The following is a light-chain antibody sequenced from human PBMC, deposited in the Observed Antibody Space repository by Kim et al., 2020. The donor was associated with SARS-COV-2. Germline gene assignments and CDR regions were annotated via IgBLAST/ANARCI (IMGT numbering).Light chain of an antibody. CDR2: DFS. J-gene: IGKJ1*01. V-gene: IGKV1-5*01. CDR1: QSIVSF. CDR3: LQCRQFMT. Sequence: GRDTATITRRDSQSIVSFFAWYQQTPEKAPHLLIYDFSTLESGLPSRVSGRGSRTEFTLIISRLQTDYLGYYHCLQCRQFMTFGQGTKVDIK.